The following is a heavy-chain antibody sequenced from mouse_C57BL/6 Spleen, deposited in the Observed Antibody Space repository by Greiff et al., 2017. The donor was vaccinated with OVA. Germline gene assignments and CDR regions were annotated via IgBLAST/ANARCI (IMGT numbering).Heavy chain of an antibody. J-gene: IGHJ2*01. Sequence: EVMLVESGGDLVKPGGSLKLSCAASGFTFSSYGMSWVRQTPDKRLEWVATISSGGSYTYYPDSVKGRFTISRDNAKNTLYLQMSSLKSEDTAMYYCARHNDYDDYFDYWGQGTTLTVSS. CDR3: ARHNDYDDYFDY. V-gene: IGHV5-6*01. CDR1: GFTFSSYG. CDR2: ISSGGSYT. D-gene: IGHD2-4*01.